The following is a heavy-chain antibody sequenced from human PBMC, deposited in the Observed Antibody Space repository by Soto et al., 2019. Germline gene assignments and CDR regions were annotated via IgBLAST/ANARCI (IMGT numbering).Heavy chain of an antibody. CDR3: ARDRNEFRRGTYGMDV. J-gene: IGHJ6*02. D-gene: IGHD2-21*01. V-gene: IGHV1-46*01. CDR2: INPSYRSV. Sequence: ASVKVSCKAYGYNFTNYYIHWVRQAPGQGLEWMGIINPSYRSVSYGDQFQGRLAVTRDTSTNTVYMELSSLRSEDTALYYCARDRNEFRRGTYGMDVWGRGTPVTVSS. CDR1: GYNFTNYY.